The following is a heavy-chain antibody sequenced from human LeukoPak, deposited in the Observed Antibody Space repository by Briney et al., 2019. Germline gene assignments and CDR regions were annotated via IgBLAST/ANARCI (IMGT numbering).Heavy chain of an antibody. CDR3: ATYRQVLLPFES. CDR1: GFTFSTFA. D-gene: IGHD2-8*02. V-gene: IGHV3-23*01. Sequence: AGGSLRLSCAASGFTFSTFAMIWVRQPPGKGLEWVSSIFPSGGEIHYADSLRGRFTISRDNSKSTLSLQMNSLRAEDTAIYYCATYRQVLLPFESWGQGTLVTVSS. J-gene: IGHJ4*02. CDR2: IFPSGGEI.